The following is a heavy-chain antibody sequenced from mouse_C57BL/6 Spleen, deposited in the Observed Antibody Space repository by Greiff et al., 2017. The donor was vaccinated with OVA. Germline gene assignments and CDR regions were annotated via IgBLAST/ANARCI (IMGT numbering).Heavy chain of an antibody. J-gene: IGHJ3*01. Sequence: EVQVVESGPGMVKPSQSLSLTCTVTGYSITSGYDWHWIRHFPGNKLEWMGYISYSGSTNYNPSLKSRISITHDTSKNHFFLKLNSVTTEDTATYYCARDDTTVPFAYWGQGTLVTVSA. CDR1: GYSITSGYD. CDR3: ARDDTTVPFAY. CDR2: ISYSGST. V-gene: IGHV3-1*01. D-gene: IGHD1-1*01.